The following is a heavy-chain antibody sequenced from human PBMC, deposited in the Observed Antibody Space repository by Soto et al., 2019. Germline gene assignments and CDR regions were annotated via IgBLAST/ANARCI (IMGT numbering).Heavy chain of an antibody. D-gene: IGHD4-4*01. CDR3: VKPPVITASYYYYDMDV. V-gene: IGHV3-23*01. Sequence: GGSLRLSCAASGFTFSNYAMSWVRQAPEKGLEWVSGISGSGISTYYTDSVKGRFTISRDNSKNTVFLQMNSLRDEDTAVYYCVKPPVITASYYYYDMDVWGQGTTVTVSS. CDR2: ISGSGIST. J-gene: IGHJ6*02. CDR1: GFTFSNYA.